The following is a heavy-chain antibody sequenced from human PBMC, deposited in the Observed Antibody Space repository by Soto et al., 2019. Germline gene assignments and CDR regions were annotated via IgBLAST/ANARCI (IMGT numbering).Heavy chain of an antibody. CDR3: ALVLRYFDSNVDY. V-gene: IGHV3-74*01. CDR1: GLNLSNYW. D-gene: IGHD3-9*01. J-gene: IGHJ4*02. Sequence: GGSLRLSCVVSGLNLSNYWMHWVRQAPGKGLVWVSRINGEGSSTSYADPVNGRFTVSRDNAKNTLYLQMNSLRVEETAVYFCALVLRYFDSNVDYWGQGTLVTVSS. CDR2: INGEGSST.